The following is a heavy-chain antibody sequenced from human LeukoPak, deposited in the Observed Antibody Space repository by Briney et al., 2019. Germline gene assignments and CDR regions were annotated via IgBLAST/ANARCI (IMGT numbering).Heavy chain of an antibody. CDR2: ISAYNGNT. J-gene: IGHJ4*02. CDR3: ARDGLVVWYDFWSGYLWYFDY. D-gene: IGHD3-3*01. V-gene: IGHV1-18*01. CDR1: GYTFTSYG. Sequence: ASVKVSCKASGYTFTSYGISWARQAPGQGLEWMGWISAYNGNTNYAQKLQGRVTMTTDTSTSTAYMELRSLRSDDTAVYYCARDGLVVWYDFWSGYLWYFDYWGQGTLVTVSS.